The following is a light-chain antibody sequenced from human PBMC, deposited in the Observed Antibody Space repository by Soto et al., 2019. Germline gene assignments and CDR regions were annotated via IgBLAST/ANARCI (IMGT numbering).Light chain of an antibody. CDR3: QQSYSTLGLT. CDR2: AAS. J-gene: IGKJ4*01. V-gene: IGKV1-39*01. Sequence: DIQMTQSPSSLSASVGDRVTITCRASQSISSYLNWYQQKPGKAPKLLIYAASSLQSGVPSRFSGSGSVTDFTLTIRSLQPEDFATYYCQQSYSTLGLTFGVGTKVEIK. CDR1: QSISSY.